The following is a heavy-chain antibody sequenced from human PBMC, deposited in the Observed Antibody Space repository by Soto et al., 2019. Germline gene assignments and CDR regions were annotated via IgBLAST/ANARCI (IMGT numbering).Heavy chain of an antibody. Sequence: RLSCAASGFTFSGSAMHWVLQASGKWLDWVGRIRSKANSYATAYAASVKGRFTISRDDSKNTAYLQMNSLKTEDTAVYYCTRSSTWANIVATIDNYYYYGMDVWGQGSTVTVS. J-gene: IGHJ6*02. CDR3: TRSSTWANIVATIDNYYYYGMDV. V-gene: IGHV3-73*01. D-gene: IGHD5-12*01. CDR2: IRSKANSYAT. CDR1: GFTFSGSA.